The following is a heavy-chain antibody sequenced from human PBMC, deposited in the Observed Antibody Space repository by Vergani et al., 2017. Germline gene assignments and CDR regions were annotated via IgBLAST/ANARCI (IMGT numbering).Heavy chain of an antibody. CDR2: IYYSGST. CDR1: GGSISSYY. D-gene: IGHD3-16*01. V-gene: IGHV4-59*08. CDR3: ARSRYLRRATGEFDY. Sequence: QVQLQESGPGLVKPSETLSLTCTVSGGSISSYYWSWIRQPPGKGLEWIGYIYYSGSTNYNPSLKSRVTISVDTSKNQFSLKLSSVTAADTAVYYCARSRYLRRATGEFDYWGQGTLVTVSS. J-gene: IGHJ4*02.